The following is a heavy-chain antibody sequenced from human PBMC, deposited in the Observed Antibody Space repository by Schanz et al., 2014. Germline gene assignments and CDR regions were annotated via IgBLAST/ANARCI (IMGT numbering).Heavy chain of an antibody. D-gene: IGHD3-22*01. CDR1: GFTVISNH. J-gene: IGHJ4*02. CDR2: IYSGIGA. CDR3: ARVHHYDPSGWGYFDY. V-gene: IGHV3-66*01. Sequence: EGQLAESGGGLVQPGGSLRLSCAVSGFTVISNHMSWVRQAPGKGLEWVSVIYSGIGAYYADSVKDRFTVSRDNSKNTVYLQMNRLRAEDTAVYYCARVHHYDPSGWGYFDYWGQGALVTVSS.